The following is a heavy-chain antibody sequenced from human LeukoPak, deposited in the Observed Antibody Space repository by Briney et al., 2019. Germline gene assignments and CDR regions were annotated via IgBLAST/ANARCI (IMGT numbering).Heavy chain of an antibody. CDR2: ISSSSSYI. Sequence: PGGSLRLSCAASGFTFSSYSMNWVRQAPGKGPEWVSSISSSSSYIYYADSVKGRFTISRDNAKNSLYLQMNSLRAEDTAVYYRARSGGGYADEYYYYYYYMDVWGKGTTVTVSS. D-gene: IGHD5-12*01. J-gene: IGHJ6*03. V-gene: IGHV3-21*01. CDR1: GFTFSSYS. CDR3: ARSGGGYADEYYYYYYYMDV.